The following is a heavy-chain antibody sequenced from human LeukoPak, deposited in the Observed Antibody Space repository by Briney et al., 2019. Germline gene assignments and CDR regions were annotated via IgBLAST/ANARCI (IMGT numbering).Heavy chain of an antibody. V-gene: IGHV3-74*01. CDR2: IKSDGST. D-gene: IGHD3-22*01. CDR3: ARAPSEIGGYYPEYFRH. CDR1: GFTFSTYW. Sequence: PGGSLRLSCAASGFTFSTYWMHWVRQAPGKGLVWVSRIKSDGSTNYAYSVKGRFTISRDNANNTLSLQMNSLRPEDTGVYYCARAPSEIGGYYPEYFRHWGQGTLVTVSS. J-gene: IGHJ1*01.